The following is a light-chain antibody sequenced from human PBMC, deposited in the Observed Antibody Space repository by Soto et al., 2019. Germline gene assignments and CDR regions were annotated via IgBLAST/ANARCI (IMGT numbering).Light chain of an antibody. CDR2: GNN. CDR1: SSNIGSNY. V-gene: IGLV1-47*01. CDR3: VAWDDSLSGHV. J-gene: IGLJ1*01. Sequence: QSVLTQPASVSGTPGQRVTISCSGSSSNIGSNYVFWYQQFPGTAPKLLISGNNQRPSGVPDRFSGSKSGTSASLAISGLRSEDEADYYCVAWDDSLSGHVFGTGTKVTVL.